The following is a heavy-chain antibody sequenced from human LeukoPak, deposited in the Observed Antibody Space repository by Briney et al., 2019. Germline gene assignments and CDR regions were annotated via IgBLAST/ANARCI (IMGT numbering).Heavy chain of an antibody. V-gene: IGHV1-2*02. CDR3: ARGKRTDIDY. D-gene: IGHD3/OR15-3a*01. CDR1: GYTFTGYY. J-gene: IGHJ4*02. Sequence: GASVTVSFKASGYTFTGYYMHWVRQAPGQGLEWMGWINPNSGCTNYSQKFQGRVTITRDTSISTAYMELSRLRSDDTAVYYCARGKRTDIDYWGQGTLVTVSS. CDR2: INPNSGCT.